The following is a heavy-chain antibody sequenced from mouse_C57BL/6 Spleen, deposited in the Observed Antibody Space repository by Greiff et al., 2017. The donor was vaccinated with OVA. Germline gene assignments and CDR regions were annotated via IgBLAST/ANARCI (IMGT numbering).Heavy chain of an antibody. J-gene: IGHJ1*03. Sequence: VQLQQSGAELVRPGASVKLSCKASGYTFTDYYINWVKQRPGQGLEWIARIYPGSGNTYYNEKFKGKATLTAEKSSSTACMQLSSLTSEDSAVYFCARGYDYWYVDVWGTGTTVTVSS. CDR2: IYPGSGNT. CDR1: GYTFTDYY. CDR3: ARGYDYWYVDV. D-gene: IGHD2-2*01. V-gene: IGHV1-76*01.